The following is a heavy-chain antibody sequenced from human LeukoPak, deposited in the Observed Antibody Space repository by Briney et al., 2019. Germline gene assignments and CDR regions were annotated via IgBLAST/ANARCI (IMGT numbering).Heavy chain of an antibody. CDR3: ASPDSSGQLFDY. CDR1: GYSISSGYY. Sequence: SETLSLTCTVSGYSISSGYYWGWIRQPPGKGLEWIGSIYHSGSTYYNPSLKSRVTISVDTSKNQFSLKLSSVTAADTAVYYCASPDSSGQLFDYWGQGTLVTVSS. CDR2: IYHSGST. V-gene: IGHV4-38-2*02. J-gene: IGHJ4*02. D-gene: IGHD6-19*01.